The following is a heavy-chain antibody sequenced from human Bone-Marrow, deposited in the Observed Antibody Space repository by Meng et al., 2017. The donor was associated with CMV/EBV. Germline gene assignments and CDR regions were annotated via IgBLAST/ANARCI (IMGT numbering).Heavy chain of an antibody. CDR1: GFTFSGSA. J-gene: IGHJ4*02. Sequence: GESLKISCAASGFTFSGSAMHWVRQASGKGLEWVGRIRSKANSYATAYAASVKGRFTISRDDSKNTAYLQMNSLKTEDTAVYYCTRNLGYCSSTSCPGDYWGQGTLVTFSS. CDR2: IRSKANSYAT. CDR3: TRNLGYCSSTSCPGDY. D-gene: IGHD2-2*01. V-gene: IGHV3-73*01.